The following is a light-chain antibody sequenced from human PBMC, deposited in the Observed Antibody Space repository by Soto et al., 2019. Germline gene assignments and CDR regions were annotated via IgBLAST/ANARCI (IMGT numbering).Light chain of an antibody. Sequence: QSALTQPASVSGSPGQSITISCTGTSSDVGSYNLVSWYQQHPGKAPKLMIYEGDKRPSGVSNRFSASKSGNTASLTIPGLHTEDEADYYCCSYAASRTYVFGTGTKVTVL. V-gene: IGLV2-23*01. CDR1: SSDVGSYNL. CDR2: EGD. J-gene: IGLJ1*01. CDR3: CSYAASRTYV.